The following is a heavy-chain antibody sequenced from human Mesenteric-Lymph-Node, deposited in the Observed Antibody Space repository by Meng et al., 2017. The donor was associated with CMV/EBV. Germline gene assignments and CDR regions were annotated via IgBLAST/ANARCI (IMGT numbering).Heavy chain of an antibody. Sequence: SCKASGYTFTSYYIRWVRQAPGQGLEWMGVINPSSGSTSSAQKFQGRVTMTRDTSTSTVYMELSSLRSEDTAVYYCARFIAVANNFDYWGQGTLVTVSS. D-gene: IGHD6-19*01. CDR1: GYTFTSYY. J-gene: IGHJ4*02. V-gene: IGHV1-46*01. CDR2: INPSSGST. CDR3: ARFIAVANNFDY.